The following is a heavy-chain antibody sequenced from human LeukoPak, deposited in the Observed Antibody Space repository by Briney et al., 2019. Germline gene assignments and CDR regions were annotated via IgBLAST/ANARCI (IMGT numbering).Heavy chain of an antibody. J-gene: IGHJ4*02. D-gene: IGHD6-19*01. CDR2: ISTSNGNR. V-gene: IGHV1-18*04. CDR3: ARDPGSAWYDY. Sequence: ASVTLSCKASGYACTSHGVSWVRQAPGQGLEWMGSISTSNGNRIYAQTLQGRVTMTTDTSTSTAFMELRSLRSDDTAVYYCARDPGSAWYDYWGQGTLVTVSS. CDR1: GYACTSHG.